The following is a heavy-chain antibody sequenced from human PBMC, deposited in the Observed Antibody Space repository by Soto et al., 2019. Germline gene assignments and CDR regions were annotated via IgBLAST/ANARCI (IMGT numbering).Heavy chain of an antibody. Sequence: QVQLVQSGAEVNKPGSSVKVSCKASGGTFSTHAISWVRQAPGQGLEWLGGIIPTLGTPNYAQKFQGRVTVTAHEYTSTAYMELSRLTSEDTAVYYCARAAFRSGYYGYYYGMDVWGQGTAVNV. D-gene: IGHD3-3*01. V-gene: IGHV1-69*01. J-gene: IGHJ6*02. CDR2: IIPTLGTP. CDR1: GGTFSTHA. CDR3: ARAAFRSGYYGYYYGMDV.